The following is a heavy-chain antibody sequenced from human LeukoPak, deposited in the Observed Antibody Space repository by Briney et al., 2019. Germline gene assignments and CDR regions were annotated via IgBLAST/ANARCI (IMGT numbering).Heavy chain of an antibody. CDR3: ARRSGGGDYYFDY. J-gene: IGHJ4*02. D-gene: IGHD3-16*01. CDR2: IFYSENT. Sequence: SETLSLTCTVSGGSISSYYWSWIRQPPGKGLEWIGYIFYSENTNYNPSLKSRVTISLDTSKNQFSLNLSSVTAADTAVYYCARRSGGGDYYFDYWGQGTLVTVSS. CDR1: GGSISSYY. V-gene: IGHV4-59*08.